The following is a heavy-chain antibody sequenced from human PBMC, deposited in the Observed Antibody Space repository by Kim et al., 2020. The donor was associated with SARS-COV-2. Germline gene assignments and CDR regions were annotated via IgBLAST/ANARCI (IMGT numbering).Heavy chain of an antibody. V-gene: IGHV1-18*01. CDR3: ARDRPSSSALIDY. Sequence: YAQKLQGRGTMTTDTSTSTDYMELRSLRSDDTAVYYCARDRPSSSALIDYWGQGTLVTVSS. D-gene: IGHD6-6*01. J-gene: IGHJ4*02.